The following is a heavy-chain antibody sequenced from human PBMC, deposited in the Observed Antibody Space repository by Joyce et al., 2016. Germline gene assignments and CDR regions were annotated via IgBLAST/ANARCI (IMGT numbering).Heavy chain of an antibody. CDR3: ARDRAFGGYDTWGFETQEYGMDL. D-gene: IGHD5-12*01. CDR2: IYSDGAT. V-gene: IGHV3-53*02. J-gene: IGHJ6*02. CDR1: GFTVSSNY. Sequence: EVQLVETGGGLIQPGGSLRLSCAASGFTVSSNYMTWVRQAPGKGLEWVSVIYSDGATYYADSVRGRFTISRDSSKNTLYLQMNSLRADDTAVYYCARDRAFGGYDTWGFETQEYGMDLWGQGTTVTVSS.